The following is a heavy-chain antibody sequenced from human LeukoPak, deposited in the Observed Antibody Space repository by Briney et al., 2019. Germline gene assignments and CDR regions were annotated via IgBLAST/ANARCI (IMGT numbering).Heavy chain of an antibody. CDR3: ARGSSKYYYDSSGYPFDY. Sequence: GASVKVSCKASGYTFTGYYMHWVRQAPGQGLEWMGWINPNSGGTNYAQKFQGRVTMTRDTSISTAYMELSRLRSDDTAAYYCARGSSKYYYDSSGYPFDYWGQGTLVTVSS. CDR2: INPNSGGT. D-gene: IGHD3-22*01. V-gene: IGHV1-2*02. CDR1: GYTFTGYY. J-gene: IGHJ4*02.